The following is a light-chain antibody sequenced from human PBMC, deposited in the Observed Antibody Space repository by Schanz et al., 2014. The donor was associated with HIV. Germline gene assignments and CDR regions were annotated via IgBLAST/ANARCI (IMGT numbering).Light chain of an antibody. CDR2: DVS. CDR1: SNDVGGYDY. Sequence: QSALTQPPSASGSPGQSVTISCTGTSNDVGGYDYVSWYQKHPDKAPRLIIYDVSNRPSAVSNRFSGSKSANTASLTISGLQAEDEADYYCSSYTTSGTVVFGGGTKLIVL. J-gene: IGLJ2*01. V-gene: IGLV2-14*03. CDR3: SSYTTSGTVV.